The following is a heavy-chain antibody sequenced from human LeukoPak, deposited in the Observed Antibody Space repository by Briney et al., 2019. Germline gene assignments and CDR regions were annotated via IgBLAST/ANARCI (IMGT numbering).Heavy chain of an antibody. J-gene: IGHJ6*03. Sequence: GGSLRLSCAASGFTFSSYAMSWVRQAPGKGLEWVSAISGSGGSTYYADSVKGRFTISRDNSKNTLYLQMNSLRAEDTAVYYCARMTTVTSSHYYYYYYMDVWGKGTTVTISS. CDR2: ISGSGGST. D-gene: IGHD4-17*01. V-gene: IGHV3-23*01. CDR3: ARMTTVTSSHYYYYYYMDV. CDR1: GFTFSSYA.